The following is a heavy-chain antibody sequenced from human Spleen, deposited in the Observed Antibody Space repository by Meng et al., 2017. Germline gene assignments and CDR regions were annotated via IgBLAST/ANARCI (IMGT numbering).Heavy chain of an antibody. Sequence: GESLKISCKASGYYFTNYWIAWVRQMPGRGLEWMGIIYPGDSDTRYSPSFQGHVTISVDKSISTAYLQWSSLRASDTAMYYCSKSLYQPNAFDIWGQGTTVTVSS. CDR2: IYPGDSDT. D-gene: IGHD2-2*01. V-gene: IGHV5-51*01. J-gene: IGHJ3*02. CDR3: SKSLYQPNAFDI. CDR1: GYYFTNYW.